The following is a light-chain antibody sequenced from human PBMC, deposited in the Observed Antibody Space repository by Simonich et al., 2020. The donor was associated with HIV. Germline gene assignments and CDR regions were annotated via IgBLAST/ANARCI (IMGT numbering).Light chain of an antibody. CDR3: QQYNNWSYT. CDR2: GAS. J-gene: IGKJ2*01. CDR1: QSLLYSSNNQNY. V-gene: IGKV4-1*01. Sequence: DIVMTQSPDSLAVSLGERATSNCKSSQSLLYSSNNQNYLAWYRQKPGQAPRLLIYGASTRATGIPPRFSGSGSGTEFTLTISSMQSEDFAVYYCQQYNNWSYTFGQGTKLEIK.